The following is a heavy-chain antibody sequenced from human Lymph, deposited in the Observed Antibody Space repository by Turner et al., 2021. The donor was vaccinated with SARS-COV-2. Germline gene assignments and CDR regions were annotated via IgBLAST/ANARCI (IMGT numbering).Heavy chain of an antibody. Sequence: QVQLVESGGGVVQPGRSLRLSCAASGFTFSSSVMHWVRQAPGKGLELVAVIWYDGSNKYYADSVKGRFTISRDNSKNTLYLQMNSLRAEDTAVYYCARGLGSSWYSGGFDYWGQGTLVTVSS. D-gene: IGHD6-13*01. J-gene: IGHJ4*02. CDR1: GFTFSSSV. CDR2: IWYDGSNK. CDR3: ARGLGSSWYSGGFDY. V-gene: IGHV3-33*01.